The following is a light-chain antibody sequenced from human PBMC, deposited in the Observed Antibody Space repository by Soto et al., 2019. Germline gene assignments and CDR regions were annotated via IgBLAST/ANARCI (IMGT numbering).Light chain of an antibody. CDR1: SSDVGGYNY. Sequence: QSALTQPRSVSGSPGQSVTISCTGTSSDVGGYNYVSWYQQHPGKAPKLMIYDVNKRPSGVPDRFSGSKSGNTASLTISGLQTDDEADYFCFSYTANDNWVFGGGTKVTVL. V-gene: IGLV2-11*01. CDR3: FSYTANDNWV. CDR2: DVN. J-gene: IGLJ3*02.